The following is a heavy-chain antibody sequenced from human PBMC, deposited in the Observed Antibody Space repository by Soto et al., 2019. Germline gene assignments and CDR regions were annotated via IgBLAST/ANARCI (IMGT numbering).Heavy chain of an antibody. V-gene: IGHV5-51*01. CDR2: IYPGDSDT. CDR1: GYSFTSYW. Sequence: PGESMKISCNGSGYSFTSYWIGWVRQMPGKGLEWMGIIYPGDSDTRYSPSFQGQVTISADKSISTAYLQWSSLKASDTAMYYWARRRGEEYYGMDVWGQGTTVTVSS. CDR3: ARRRGEEYYGMDV. J-gene: IGHJ6*02. D-gene: IGHD3-3*01.